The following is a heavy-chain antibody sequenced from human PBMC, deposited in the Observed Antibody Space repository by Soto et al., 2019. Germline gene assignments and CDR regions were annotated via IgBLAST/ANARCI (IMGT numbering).Heavy chain of an antibody. CDR3: VRWHVFLGEGVVE. CDR1: GYIFTKYY. V-gene: IGHV1-18*01. CDR2: INGYNGKA. D-gene: IGHD2-21*01. J-gene: IGHJ4*02. Sequence: QVQLVQSVTELRKPGASVKLSCRASGYIFTKYYIAWVRQAPGHGLEWMGMINGYNGKANYGQNFRGSFSMTTDTYTHTDSIDLKSHTYEDTGVDYCVRWHVFLGEGVVEWGQGQLVTV.